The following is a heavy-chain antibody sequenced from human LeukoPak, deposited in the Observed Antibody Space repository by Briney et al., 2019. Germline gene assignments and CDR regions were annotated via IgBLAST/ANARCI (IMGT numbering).Heavy chain of an antibody. Sequence: PSETLSLTCTVSGGSISSYYWSWIRQPPGKGLEWIGYIYYSGSTNYNPSPKSRVTISVDTSKNQFSLKLSSVTAADTAVYYCARDGHYYDSSGYAKHDAFDIWGQGTMVTVSS. J-gene: IGHJ3*02. CDR2: IYYSGST. D-gene: IGHD3-22*01. CDR1: GGSISSYY. CDR3: ARDGHYYDSSGYAKHDAFDI. V-gene: IGHV4-59*01.